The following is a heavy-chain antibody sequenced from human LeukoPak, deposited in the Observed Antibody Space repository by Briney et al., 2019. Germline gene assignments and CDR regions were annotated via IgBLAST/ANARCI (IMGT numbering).Heavy chain of an antibody. D-gene: IGHD3-10*01. J-gene: IGHJ3*02. CDR3: ARDFYYYGSGFAFDI. Sequence: GGSLRLSCAASGFTFSSYWMSWVRQAPGKGLEWVANIKQGGSEKYYVDSVKGRFTISRDNAKNSLYLQMNSLRAEDTAVYYCARDFYYYGSGFAFDIWGQGTMVTVSS. V-gene: IGHV3-7*01. CDR1: GFTFSSYW. CDR2: IKQGGSEK.